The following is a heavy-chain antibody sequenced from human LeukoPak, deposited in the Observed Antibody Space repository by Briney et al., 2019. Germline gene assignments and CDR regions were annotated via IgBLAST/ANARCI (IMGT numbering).Heavy chain of an antibody. J-gene: IGHJ4*02. CDR3: AREWIPYSRDDY. D-gene: IGHD6-13*01. CDR2: ISSSSSYT. CDR1: GFTFSSHW. V-gene: IGHV3-11*06. Sequence: GGSLRLSCAASGFTFSSHWMSWIRQAPGKGLEWVSYISSSSSYTNYADSVKGRFTISRDNAKNSLYLQMNSLRAEDTAVYYCAREWIPYSRDDYWGQGTLVTVSS.